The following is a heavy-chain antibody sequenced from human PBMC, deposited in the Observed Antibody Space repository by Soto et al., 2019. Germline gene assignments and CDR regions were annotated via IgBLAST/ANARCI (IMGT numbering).Heavy chain of an antibody. CDR1: GGSISSYY. CDR3: ARLWGGVFDI. CDR2: IYYSGST. D-gene: IGHD1-26*01. V-gene: IGHV4-59*08. J-gene: IGHJ3*02. Sequence: QVQLQESGPGLVKPSETLSLTCTVSGGSISSYYWSWIRQPPGKGLEWIGYIYYSGSTNYHPSLKSRVTIAVDTSKNQFSLKLSSVTAADTAVYYCARLWGGVFDIWGQGTMVTVSS.